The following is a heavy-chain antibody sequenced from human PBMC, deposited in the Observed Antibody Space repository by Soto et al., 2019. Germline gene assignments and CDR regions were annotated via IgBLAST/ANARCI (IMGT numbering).Heavy chain of an antibody. D-gene: IGHD3-16*01. CDR2: INPYNGNT. Sequence: QVQLVQSGAEVKKPGASVKVSCKASGYTFTSYGISWVRQAPGQGLEWMGWINPYNGNTNYAQKLQGRVTMTTVTSTSTAYMELRSLRSDATAVYSCARDWFGVDYWGQGTLVTVSS. V-gene: IGHV1-18*01. J-gene: IGHJ4*02. CDR1: GYTFTSYG. CDR3: ARDWFGVDY.